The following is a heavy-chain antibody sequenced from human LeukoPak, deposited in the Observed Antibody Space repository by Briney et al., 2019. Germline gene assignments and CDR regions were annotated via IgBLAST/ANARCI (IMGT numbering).Heavy chain of an antibody. V-gene: IGHV4-59*11. D-gene: IGHD3-10*01. CDR2: TYYTGSA. Sequence: SETLSLTCSVSGGSISNHYWSWLRQPPGRGLEWIGYTYYTGSANYNPSLKSRVTISVDTSKNQFSLKLSSVTAADTAVYYCARTGRGSGRRNWFDPWGQGTLVTVSS. CDR3: ARTGRGSGRRNWFDP. CDR1: GGSISNHY. J-gene: IGHJ5*02.